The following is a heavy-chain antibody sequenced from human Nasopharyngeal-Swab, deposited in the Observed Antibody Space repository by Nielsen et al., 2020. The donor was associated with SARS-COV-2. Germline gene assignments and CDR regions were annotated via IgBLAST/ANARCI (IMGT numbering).Heavy chain of an antibody. J-gene: IGHJ4*02. CDR2: FSYTGIT. D-gene: IGHD1-26*01. CDR3: AREVVGGLVDS. Sequence: SETLSLTCTVSGGSISSGSIRSYYWSWIRQPPGKGLEGIGYFSYTGITNYNPSLKSRVTISVDMSKNQFSLKLSSVAAADTAVYYCAREVVGGLVDSWGQGTLVTVSS. V-gene: IGHV4-61*01. CDR1: GGSISSGSIRSYY.